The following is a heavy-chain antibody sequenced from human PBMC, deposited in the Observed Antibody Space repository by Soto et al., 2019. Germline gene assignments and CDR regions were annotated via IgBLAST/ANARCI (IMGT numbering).Heavy chain of an antibody. CDR2: IWYDGSNK. J-gene: IGHJ6*02. CDR3: ARGEYYDFWSGYYWTQGPSQYYYYYGMAV. Sequence: SLRLSCAASGFTFSSYGMHWVRQAPGKGLEWVAVIWYDGSNKYYADSVKGRFTISRDNSKNTLYLQMNSLRAEDTAVYYCARGEYYDFWSGYYWTQGPSQYYYYYGMAVWGQGTTVTVSS. CDR1: GFTFSSYG. D-gene: IGHD3-3*01. V-gene: IGHV3-33*01.